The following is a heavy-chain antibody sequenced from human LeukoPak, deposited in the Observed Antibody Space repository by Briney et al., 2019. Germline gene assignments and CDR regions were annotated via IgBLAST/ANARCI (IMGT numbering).Heavy chain of an antibody. V-gene: IGHV3-21*01. D-gene: IGHD3-16*02. CDR1: GFTFSSYS. Sequence: GGSLRLSCAASGFTFSSYSMNWVRQAPGKGLEWVSSISSSSSYIYYADSVKGRSTISRDNAKNSLYLQMNSLRAEDTAVYYCARVRELGAYDYVWGSYRYYDYWGQGTLVTVSS. CDR3: ARVRELGAYDYVWGSYRYYDY. J-gene: IGHJ4*02. CDR2: ISSSSSYI.